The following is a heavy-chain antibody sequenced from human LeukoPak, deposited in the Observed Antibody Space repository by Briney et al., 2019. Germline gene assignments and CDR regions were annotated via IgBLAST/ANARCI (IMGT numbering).Heavy chain of an antibody. V-gene: IGHV4-61*09. CDR2: VSIIGTT. CDR1: GDSINSAIYY. D-gene: IGHD6-6*01. CDR3: ARIPSRRRSNIDFDY. J-gene: IGHJ4*02. Sequence: PSETLSLTCTVSGDSINSAIYYWTWIRQPAGKGLEWVGHVSIIGTTNYNPSLNSRLTISVDTSKNQFSLKLSSVTAADTAVYYCARIPSRRRSNIDFDYWGRGTLVTVSS.